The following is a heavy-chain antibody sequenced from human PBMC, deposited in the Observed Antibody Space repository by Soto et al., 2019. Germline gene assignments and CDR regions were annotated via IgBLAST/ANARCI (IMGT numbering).Heavy chain of an antibody. J-gene: IGHJ4*02. D-gene: IGHD5-18*01. CDR2: IIPIFGAA. Sequence: ASVKVSCKASGGTFSSYAISWVRQAPGQGLEWMGGIIPIFGAANYAQKFQGRVTITADKSTSTAYMELSSLRSEDTAVYYCAIRAGDTAMVSDYWGQGTLVTVSS. V-gene: IGHV1-69*06. CDR1: GGTFSSYA. CDR3: AIRAGDTAMVSDY.